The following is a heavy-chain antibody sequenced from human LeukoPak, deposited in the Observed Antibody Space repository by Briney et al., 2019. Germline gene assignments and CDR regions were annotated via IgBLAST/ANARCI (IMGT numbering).Heavy chain of an antibody. Sequence: SETLSLTCTVSGGSISSGGYYWTWIRQHLGKGLEWIGYIYYSGSTYYNPSLKSRVTISVDTSKNQFSLKLSSVTAADTAVYYCARANFQQLIFDYWGQGTLVTVSS. V-gene: IGHV4-31*03. J-gene: IGHJ4*02. CDR3: ARANFQQLIFDY. D-gene: IGHD6-13*01. CDR1: GGSISSGGYY. CDR2: IYYSGST.